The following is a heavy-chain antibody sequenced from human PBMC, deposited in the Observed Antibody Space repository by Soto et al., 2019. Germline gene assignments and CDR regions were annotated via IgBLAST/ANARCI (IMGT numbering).Heavy chain of an antibody. D-gene: IGHD1-26*01. J-gene: IGHJ4*02. V-gene: IGHV3-23*01. CDR1: GFTFSSYA. Sequence: GGSLRLSCAASGFTFSSYAMSWVRQAPGKGLEWVSAISGSGGSTYYADSVKGRFTISRDNSKNTLYLQMNSLRAEDTAVYYCAKIRPKWELLHSAFDYWGQGTLVTVSS. CDR3: AKIRPKWELLHSAFDY. CDR2: ISGSGGST.